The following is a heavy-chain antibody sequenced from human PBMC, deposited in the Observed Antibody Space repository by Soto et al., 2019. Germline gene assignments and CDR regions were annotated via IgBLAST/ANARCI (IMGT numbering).Heavy chain of an antibody. CDR1: GGTFSSYA. CDR2: IIPIFGTA. J-gene: IGHJ6*02. CDR3: ARGSFDWLLRGRPSYGMDV. Sequence: GASVKVSCKASGGTFSSYAISWVRQAPGQGLEWMGGIIPIFGTANYAQKFQGRVTITADESTSTAYMELSSLRSEDTAVYYCARGSFDWLLRGRPSYGMDVWGQGTTVTVS. D-gene: IGHD3-9*01. V-gene: IGHV1-69*13.